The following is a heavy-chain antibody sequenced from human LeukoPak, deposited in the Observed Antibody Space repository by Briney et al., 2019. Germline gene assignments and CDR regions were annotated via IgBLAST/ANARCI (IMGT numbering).Heavy chain of an antibody. CDR1: GGSVSSGSYY. D-gene: IGHD6-6*01. CDR2: IYYSGST. Sequence: SETLSLTCTVSGGSVSSGSYYWSWIRQPPGKGLEWIGYIYYSGSTNYNPSLKGRVTISVDTSKNQFSLKLSSVTAADTAVYYCARDSVPYAFDIWGQGTMVTVSS. J-gene: IGHJ3*02. CDR3: ARDSVPYAFDI. V-gene: IGHV4-61*01.